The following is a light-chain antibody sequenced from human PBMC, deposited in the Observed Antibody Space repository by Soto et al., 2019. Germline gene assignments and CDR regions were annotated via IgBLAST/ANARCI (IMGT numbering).Light chain of an antibody. CDR1: QSVSSSC. CDR3: QQYGSSPPT. CDR2: GAS. Sequence: EIVLTQSPGTLSLSPGERANLSCRASQSVSSSCLAWHQQKPGQPPRLVISGASSRATGIPDRFSGGGSGTDFTLSISGPEPEDFAVYWCQQYGSSPPTFGQGTKVDIK. V-gene: IGKV3-20*01. J-gene: IGKJ1*01.